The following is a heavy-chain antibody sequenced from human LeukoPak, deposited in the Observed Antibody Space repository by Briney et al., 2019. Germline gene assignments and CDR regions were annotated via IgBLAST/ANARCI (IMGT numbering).Heavy chain of an antibody. Sequence: ASVKVSCKASGYTFTGYYMHWVRQAPGQGLEWMGRINPNSGGTNYAQKFQGRVTMTRDTSISTACMELSRLRSDDTAVYYCARDLGYSYGLVDAFDIWGQGTMVTVSS. D-gene: IGHD5-18*01. CDR1: GYTFTGYY. CDR3: ARDLGYSYGLVDAFDI. CDR2: INPNSGGT. J-gene: IGHJ3*02. V-gene: IGHV1-2*06.